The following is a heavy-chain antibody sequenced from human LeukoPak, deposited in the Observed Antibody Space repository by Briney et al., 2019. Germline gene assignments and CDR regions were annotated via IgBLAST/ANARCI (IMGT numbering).Heavy chain of an antibody. CDR1: GGHNNCYY. CDR2: VYYSWRD. V-gene: IGHV4-59*01. Sequence: SETLSLPCSVSGGHNNCYYWRWMRQPPAKGRAGIGYVYYSWRDNQNHSLKRRVTMSVDTSKNHFSLKLSSVTAADTAVYYCARAHGPGDYYNAYWGQGTLVTVSS. J-gene: IGHJ4*02. CDR3: ARAHGPGDYYNAY. D-gene: IGHD4-17*01.